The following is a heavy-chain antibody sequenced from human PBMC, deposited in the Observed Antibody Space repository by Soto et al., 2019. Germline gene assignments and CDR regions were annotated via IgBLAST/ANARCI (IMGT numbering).Heavy chain of an antibody. J-gene: IGHJ4*02. CDR2: ISGGGAGT. Sequence: GGSLRLSCVVSGRTFRSYAMSWVRQAPGKGLEWVSGISGGGAGTYYADSVKGRFTISRDNSKNTLYLQMNSLRAEDTAVYYCAKGKGYSYGPPFDYWGQGTLVTVSS. CDR1: GRTFRSYA. V-gene: IGHV3-23*01. CDR3: AKGKGYSYGPPFDY. D-gene: IGHD5-18*01.